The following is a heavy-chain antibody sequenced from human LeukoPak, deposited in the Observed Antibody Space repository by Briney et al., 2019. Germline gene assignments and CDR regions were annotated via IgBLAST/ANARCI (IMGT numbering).Heavy chain of an antibody. V-gene: IGHV4-61*08. D-gene: IGHD2-21*02. CDR3: ARDWGGDYVSSWFDP. CDR2: IYYSGST. Sequence: SETLSLTCTVSGGSISSGGYYWSWIRQHPGKGLEWIGYIYYSGSTNYNPSLKSRVTISVDTSKNQFSLKLSSVTAADTAVYYCARDWGGDYVSSWFDPWGQGTLVTVSS. CDR1: GGSISSGGYY. J-gene: IGHJ5*02.